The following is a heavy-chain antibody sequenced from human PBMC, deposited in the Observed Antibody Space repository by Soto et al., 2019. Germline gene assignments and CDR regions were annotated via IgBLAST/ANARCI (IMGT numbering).Heavy chain of an antibody. D-gene: IGHD3-10*01. V-gene: IGHV3-23*01. CDR2: ISGSGGST. J-gene: IGHJ1*01. CDR3: AKVSVPMGNECFQP. Sequence: GGSLRLSCAASGFTFSSYAMSWVRQAPGKGLEWVSAISGSGGSTYYADSVKGRFTISNDNSKKTLYLQRNSLRAAATAVYYCAKVSVPMGNECFQPWGQGTLVTVSS. CDR1: GFTFSSYA.